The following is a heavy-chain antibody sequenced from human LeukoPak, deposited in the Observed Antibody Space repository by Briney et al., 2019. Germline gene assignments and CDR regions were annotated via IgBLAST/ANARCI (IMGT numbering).Heavy chain of an antibody. Sequence: SETLSLTCTVSGGSFTSYYWSWIRQPPGKGLEWIGYIYYSGSTNYNPSLKSRVTISVDTSKNQFSLKLSSVTAADTAVYYCARDGITMVRGVIYYYYGMDVWGQGTTVTVSS. CDR2: IYYSGST. J-gene: IGHJ6*02. V-gene: IGHV4-59*01. D-gene: IGHD3-10*01. CDR3: ARDGITMVRGVIYYYYGMDV. CDR1: GGSFTSYY.